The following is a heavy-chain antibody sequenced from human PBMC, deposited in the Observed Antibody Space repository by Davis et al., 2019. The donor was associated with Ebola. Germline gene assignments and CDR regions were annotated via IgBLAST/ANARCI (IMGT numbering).Heavy chain of an antibody. CDR1: GYTFTGYY. Sequence: ASVKVSCKASGYTFTGYYMHWVRQAPGQGLEWMGWINPNSGGTNYAQKFQGRVTMTRDTSISTAYMELSRLRSDDTAIYYCARGHYCSGTSCYSVLLYWGLGTLVTVSS. V-gene: IGHV1-2*02. CDR2: INPNSGGT. CDR3: ARGHYCSGTSCYSVLLY. J-gene: IGHJ4*02. D-gene: IGHD2-15*01.